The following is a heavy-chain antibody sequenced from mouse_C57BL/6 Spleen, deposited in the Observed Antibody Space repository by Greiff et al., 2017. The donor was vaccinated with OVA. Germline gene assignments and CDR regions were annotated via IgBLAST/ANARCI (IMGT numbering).Heavy chain of an antibody. CDR1: GFTFSSYA. CDR2: ISDGGSYT. CDR3: ARESSYYFDY. V-gene: IGHV5-4*01. D-gene: IGHD1-1*01. Sequence: EVQLVESGGGLVKPGGSLKLSCAASGFTFSSYAMSWVRQTPEKRLEWVATISDGGSYTYYPDNVKGRFTISRDNAKNNLYLQMSHLKSEDTAMYYCARESSYYFDYWGQGTTLTVSS. J-gene: IGHJ2*01.